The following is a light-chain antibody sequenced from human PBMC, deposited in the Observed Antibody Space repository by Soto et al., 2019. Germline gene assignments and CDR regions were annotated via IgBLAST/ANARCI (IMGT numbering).Light chain of an antibody. CDR3: QQYGSPPPT. Sequence: EIVLTQSPGALSLSPGEGATLSCRAIQSFSSSYLAWYQQKRGQAPRLLIYGASSRATGIPDRFSGSGSGTDFTLTISRMEPEDFAVYFCQQYGSPPPTFGQGTKVDIK. J-gene: IGKJ1*01. V-gene: IGKV3-20*01. CDR1: QSFSSSY. CDR2: GAS.